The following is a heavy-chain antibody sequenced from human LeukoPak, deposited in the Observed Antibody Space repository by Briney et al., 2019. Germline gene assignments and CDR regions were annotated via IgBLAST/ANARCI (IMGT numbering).Heavy chain of an antibody. V-gene: IGHV3-53*01. J-gene: IGHJ4*02. Sequence: PGGSLTLSCTPSGLSISSHYISGVRQAPGKGLDCVSVIYRSGGTYFADSVKGRFTISRDDSQNTVSLQMNNLRAEDTAVYYCTRTNPPAHWGQGALVTVSS. CDR1: GLSISSHY. CDR2: IYRSGGT. CDR3: TRTNPPAH.